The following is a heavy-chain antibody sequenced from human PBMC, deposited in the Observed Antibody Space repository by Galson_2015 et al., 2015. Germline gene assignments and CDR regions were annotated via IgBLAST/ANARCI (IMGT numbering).Heavy chain of an antibody. D-gene: IGHD5-18*01. Sequence: SLRLSCAASGFTFSSNGMHWVRQAPGKGLEWVAVISYDGSNKYYADSVKGRFTISRDNSKNTLYLQMNSLRAEDTAVYYCAKGYSYVHKALDYSDKATLVTVSS. CDR3: AKGYSYVHKALDY. CDR1: GFTFSSNG. V-gene: IGHV3-30*18. J-gene: IGHJ4*02. CDR2: ISYDGSNK.